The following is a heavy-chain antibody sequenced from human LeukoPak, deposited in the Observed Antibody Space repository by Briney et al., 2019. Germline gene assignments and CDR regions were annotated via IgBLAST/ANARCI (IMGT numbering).Heavy chain of an antibody. V-gene: IGHV3-53*05. J-gene: IGHJ4*02. D-gene: IGHD6-19*01. CDR1: GFTVSSNY. CDR2: IYSGGST. CDR3: ANGRSSGWWWGTSGGQINDY. Sequence: PGGSLRLSCAASGFTVSSNYMSWVRQAPGKGLEWVSVIYSGGSTYYADSVKGRFTISRDNSKNTLYLQMNSLRAEDTAVYYCANGRSSGWWWGTSGGQINDYWGQGTLVTVSS.